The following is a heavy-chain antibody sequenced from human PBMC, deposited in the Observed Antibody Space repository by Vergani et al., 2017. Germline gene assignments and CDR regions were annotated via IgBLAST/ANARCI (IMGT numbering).Heavy chain of an antibody. V-gene: IGHV3-74*03. J-gene: IGHJ4*02. CDR2: ISPDGRTT. Sequence: DVDLVESGGGFVQPGGSRRLSCAASGFSFRTFSMFWVRQPPGKGLAWVSKISPDGRTTEYADSVRGRFTISRDNAKNSLYLQMNSLRAEDTALYYCARELTYYYDSSGYHTPVGYFDYWGQGTLVTVSS. D-gene: IGHD3-22*01. CDR1: GFSFRTFS. CDR3: ARELTYYYDSSGYHTPVGYFDY.